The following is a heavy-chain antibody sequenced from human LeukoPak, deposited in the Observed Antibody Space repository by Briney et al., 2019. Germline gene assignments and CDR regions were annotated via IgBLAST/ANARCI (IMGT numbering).Heavy chain of an antibody. CDR2: INPNSGGT. V-gene: IGHV1-2*04. D-gene: IGHD5-12*01. CDR1: GYTFTGYY. Sequence: GASVKVSCKASGYTFTGYYMHWVRQAPGQGLEWMGWINPNSGGTNYAQKFQGWVTMTRDTSISTAYMELSRLRSDDTAVYYCAREGPYSGYDMGYWGQGTLVTVSS. CDR3: AREGPYSGYDMGY. J-gene: IGHJ4*02.